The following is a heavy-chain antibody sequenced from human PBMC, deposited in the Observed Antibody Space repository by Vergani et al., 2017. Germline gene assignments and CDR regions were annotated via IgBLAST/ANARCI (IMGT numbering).Heavy chain of an antibody. CDR1: GGSINSHNYY. Sequence: QVQLQESGPGLVKPSQTLSLTCTVSGGSINSHNYYWSWIRQPAGKGLEWIGRIYTSGSTNYNPSLKSRVTISVDTSKNQFSLKLSSVTAADTAVYYCARVVMATTKKGGYYFDYWGQGTLVTVSS. CDR2: IYTSGST. J-gene: IGHJ4*02. CDR3: ARVVMATTKKGGYYFDY. V-gene: IGHV4-61*02. D-gene: IGHD5-12*01.